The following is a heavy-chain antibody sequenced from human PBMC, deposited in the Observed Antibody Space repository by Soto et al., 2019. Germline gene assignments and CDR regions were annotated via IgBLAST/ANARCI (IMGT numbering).Heavy chain of an antibody. CDR1: GYTFTSYA. CDR3: ARDPDYGDYADFDY. V-gene: IGHV1-3*01. Sequence: QVQLVQSGAEVKKPGASVKVSCKASGYTFTSYAMHWVRQAPGQRLEWMGWINAGNGNTKYSQKFQGRVTITRDTSASTASMELRSLRSEDTAVYYCARDPDYGDYADFDYLGQGTLVTVSS. CDR2: INAGNGNT. D-gene: IGHD4-17*01. J-gene: IGHJ4*02.